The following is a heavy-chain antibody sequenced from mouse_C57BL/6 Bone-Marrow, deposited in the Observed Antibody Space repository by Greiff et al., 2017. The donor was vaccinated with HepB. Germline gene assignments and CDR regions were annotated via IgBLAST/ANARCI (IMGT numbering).Heavy chain of an antibody. CDR2: IYPGNSDT. CDR1: GYTFTSYW. V-gene: IGHV1-5*01. J-gene: IGHJ2*01. CDR3: TKYDYDVGD. Sequence: EVQLQQSGTVLARPGASVKMSCKTSGYTFTSYWMHWVKQRPGQGLEWIGAIYPGNSDTSYNQKFKGKGKLTAVTSASTAYMELSSLTNVDSAVYYCTKYDYDVGDWGQGTTLTAAS. D-gene: IGHD2-4*01.